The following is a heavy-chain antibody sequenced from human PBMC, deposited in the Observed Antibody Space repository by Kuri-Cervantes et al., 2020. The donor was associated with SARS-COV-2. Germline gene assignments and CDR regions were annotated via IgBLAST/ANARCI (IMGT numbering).Heavy chain of an antibody. CDR1: GFTFDDYA. Sequence: SLKISCAASGFTFDDYAMHWVRQAPGKGLEWVSGISWSSGSIGYADSVKGRFTLSRDNSKNSQYLQMNRLRTEDSALYYYSKAYSSGWYENWFDPWGQGTLVTVSS. V-gene: IGHV3-9*01. CDR3: SKAYSSGWYENWFDP. J-gene: IGHJ5*02. D-gene: IGHD6-19*01. CDR2: ISWSSGSI.